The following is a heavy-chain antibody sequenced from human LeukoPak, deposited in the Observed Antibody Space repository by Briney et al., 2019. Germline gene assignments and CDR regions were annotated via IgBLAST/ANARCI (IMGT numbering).Heavy chain of an antibody. CDR2: IKQDGSEK. Sequence: SGGSLRLSCAASRFTFSSYWMSWVRQAPGKGLEWVANIKQDGSEKYYVDSVKGRFTISRDNAKNSLYLQMNSLRAEDTAVYYCARGETSSSWSTFDYWGQGTLATVSS. V-gene: IGHV3-7*01. CDR3: ARGETSSSWSTFDY. CDR1: RFTFSSYW. J-gene: IGHJ4*02. D-gene: IGHD6-13*01.